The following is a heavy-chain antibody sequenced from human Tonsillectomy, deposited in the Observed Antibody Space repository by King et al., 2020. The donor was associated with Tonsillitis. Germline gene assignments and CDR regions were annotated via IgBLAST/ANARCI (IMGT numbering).Heavy chain of an antibody. CDR2: IYTSGST. D-gene: IGHD6-13*01. J-gene: IGHJ5*02. Sequence: QLQESGPGLVKPSQTLSLTCTVSGGSISSGSYYWGWIRQPAGKGLEWIGRIYTSGSTNYTPSLKSRVTISVDTSKNQFSLKLSSVTAADTAVYYCARGWTVAAADPLFFDPRGQGTLVTVSS. CDR1: GGSISSGSYY. V-gene: IGHV4-61*02. CDR3: ARGWTVAAADPLFFDP.